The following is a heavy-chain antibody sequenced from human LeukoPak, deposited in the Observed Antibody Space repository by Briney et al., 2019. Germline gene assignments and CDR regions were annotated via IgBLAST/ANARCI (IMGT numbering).Heavy chain of an antibody. D-gene: IGHD3-10*01. CDR1: GYTFTSYG. CDR3: ARGSLLWFGEFTLFGN. CDR2: ISAYNGNT. Sequence: ASVKVSCEASGYTFTSYGISWVREAPGQGLEWMGWISAYNGNTKYAQKLQGRVTMTTDKSTRTAYMELGSLRSEDTAVYYCARGSLLWFGEFTLFGNWGQGTLVTVSS. V-gene: IGHV1-18*01. J-gene: IGHJ4*02.